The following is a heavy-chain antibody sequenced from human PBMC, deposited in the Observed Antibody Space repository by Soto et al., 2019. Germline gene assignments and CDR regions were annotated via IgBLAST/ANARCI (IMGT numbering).Heavy chain of an antibody. CDR3: ARLKDCSSTRCYVYYMDV. D-gene: IGHD2-2*01. CDR2: IYYSGST. J-gene: IGHJ6*03. CDR1: GGSISSYY. Sequence: SETLSLTCTVSGGSISSYYWSWIRQPPGKGLEWIGYIYYSGSTNYNPSLKSRVTISVDTSKNQFSLKLSSVTAADTAVYYCARLKDCSSTRCYVYYMDVWGKGNTVTVSS. V-gene: IGHV4-59*08.